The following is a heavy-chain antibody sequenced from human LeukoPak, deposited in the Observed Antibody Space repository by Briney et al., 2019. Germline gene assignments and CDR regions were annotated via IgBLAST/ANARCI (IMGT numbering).Heavy chain of an antibody. CDR3: ARGGSTSFDY. J-gene: IGHJ4*02. D-gene: IGHD2-2*01. CDR2: ISYSGTT. CDR1: GGSISSSNYF. V-gene: IGHV4-39*07. Sequence: SETLSLTCTVSGGSISSSNYFWGWVRQPPGKGLEWIGTISYSGTTHDNPSLKSRVTISVDTSKNQFSLKLSSVTAADTAVYYCARGGSTSFDYWGQGTLVAVSS.